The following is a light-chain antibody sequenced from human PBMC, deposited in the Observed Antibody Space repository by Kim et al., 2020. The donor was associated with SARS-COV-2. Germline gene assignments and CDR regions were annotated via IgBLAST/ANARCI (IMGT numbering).Light chain of an antibody. CDR2: YDS. J-gene: IGLJ3*02. V-gene: IGLV3-21*04. CDR1: NIGSKS. CDR3: QVWDSSSNHRV. Sequence: SYELTQPPSVSVAPEQTARITCGGCNIGSKSVHWYQQKPGQAPVVVIYYDSDRPSEISERFSDSNSGNAATLTISWVEAGDEADYYCQVWDSSSNHRVFGGGTQLTVL.